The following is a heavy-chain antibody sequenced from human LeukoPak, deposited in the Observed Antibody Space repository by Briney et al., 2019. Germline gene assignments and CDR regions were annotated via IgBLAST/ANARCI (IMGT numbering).Heavy chain of an antibody. CDR2: VSNSGGST. J-gene: IGHJ4*02. V-gene: IGHV3-23*01. CDR1: GFTFSSYG. Sequence: SGGSLRLSCAASGFTFSSYGMSWVRQAPGKGPEWVSAVSNSGGSTSYADSVKDWFTISRDNSKNTLCLQMNSLRAEDTAVYYCAKAILTTYYFFDSWGRVPWSPSPQ. CDR3: AKAILTTYYFFDS. D-gene: IGHD3-9*01.